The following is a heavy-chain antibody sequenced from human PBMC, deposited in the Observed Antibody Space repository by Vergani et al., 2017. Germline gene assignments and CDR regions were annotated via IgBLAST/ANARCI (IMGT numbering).Heavy chain of an antibody. CDR3: GRVADFYGLGSSFLDL. V-gene: IGHV4-59*01. Sequence: QVRLQESGPGLVKPSETLSLTCSVSGGSMSGYYWSWIRQPPGEELELIGYMYHSGSTNYHPFLETQVPISGDTSKTQFSLKLKSVTAADTDVYYCGRVADFYGLGSSFLDLWGQGILVTVSS. D-gene: IGHD3-10*01. CDR2: MYHSGST. J-gene: IGHJ5*02. CDR1: GGSMSGYY.